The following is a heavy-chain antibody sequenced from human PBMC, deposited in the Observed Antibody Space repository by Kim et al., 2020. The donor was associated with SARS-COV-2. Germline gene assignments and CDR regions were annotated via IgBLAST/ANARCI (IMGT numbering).Heavy chain of an antibody. J-gene: IGHJ4*01. V-gene: IGHV3-30*18. CDR1: GFTFSSYG. CDR3: AKDRLVIVVEYYFDY. D-gene: IGHD3-22*01. Sequence: GGSLRLSCAASGFTFSSYGMHWVRQAPGKGLEWVAVISYDGSNKYYADSVKGRFTISRDNSKNTLYLQMNSLRAEDTAVYYCAKDRLVIVVEYYFDYWG. CDR2: ISYDGSNK.